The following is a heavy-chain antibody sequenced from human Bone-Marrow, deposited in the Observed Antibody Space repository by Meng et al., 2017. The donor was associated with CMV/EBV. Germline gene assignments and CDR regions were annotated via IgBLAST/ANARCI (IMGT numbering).Heavy chain of an antibody. CDR1: GFTFSSYS. J-gene: IGHJ4*02. D-gene: IGHD5-18*01. Sequence: GGSLRLSCAASGFTFSSYSMNWVRQAPGKGLEWVAVISNDAIIKYYADSVKGRFTISRDNSKNTVYLQMSNLRAVDTAVYYCTRDGHVYGYRYFFDYWGQGTLVTVSS. CDR3: TRDGHVYGYRYFFDY. V-gene: IGHV3-30*04. CDR2: ISNDAIIK.